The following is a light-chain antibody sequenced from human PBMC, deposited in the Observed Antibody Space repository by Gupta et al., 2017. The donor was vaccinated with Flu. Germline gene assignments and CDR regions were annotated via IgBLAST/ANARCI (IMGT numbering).Light chain of an antibody. CDR2: VVM. V-gene: IGLV2-11*03. J-gene: IGLJ3*02. CDR1: SSEVGNYDY. Sequence: LVTISSTGTSSEVGNYDYVSRYQQHPDNANNLMIYVVMRRPSGVPDRFSCSKSGNTASLAISGLQVEDAANYYCCADACTVNFVFGGGTKLTVL. CDR3: CADACTVNFV.